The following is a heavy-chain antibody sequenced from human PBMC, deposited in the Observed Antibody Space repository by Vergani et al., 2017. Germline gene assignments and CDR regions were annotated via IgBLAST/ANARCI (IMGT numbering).Heavy chain of an antibody. CDR2: INSDGGST. CDR1: GFTFSSYW. D-gene: IGHD3-10*01. J-gene: IGHJ6*02. CDR3: ARGRITMVRGVTDYGMDV. Sequence: EVQLVESGGGLVQPGGSLRLSCAASGFTFSSYWMHWVRQAPGNGLVWVSRINSDGGSTSYADSVKGRFTISRDNAKNTLYLQMNSLRAEDTAVYYCARGRITMVRGVTDYGMDVWGQGTTVTVSS. V-gene: IGHV3-74*01.